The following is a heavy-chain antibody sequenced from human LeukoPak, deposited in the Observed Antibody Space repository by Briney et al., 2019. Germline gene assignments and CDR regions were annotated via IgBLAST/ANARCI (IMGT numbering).Heavy chain of an antibody. Sequence: ASVKVSCETSGYAFIGYYIHCVRQAPGQGLEWMGRINPNSGDTTHAQKLQARVTMTRDKSINTAYLGLTSLTSDDRAVYYCARGAGISGTNWVRLDYFDFWGQGTLVTVSS. CDR2: INPNSGDT. V-gene: IGHV1-2*06. J-gene: IGHJ4*02. CDR1: GYAFIGYY. CDR3: ARGAGISGTNWVRLDYFDF. D-gene: IGHD1-7*01.